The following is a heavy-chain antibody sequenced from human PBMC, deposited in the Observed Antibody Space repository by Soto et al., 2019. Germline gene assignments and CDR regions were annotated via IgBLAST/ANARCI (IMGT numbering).Heavy chain of an antibody. CDR3: ASGDCGDYDY. Sequence: QVQLVQSGAEVKKPGASVKVSCQTSGYTFTNFGVSWVRQAPGQGLEWVGWISTYNDDTKYAQKVQDRVTMTTDTSTSTAYMELRSLRSDDTAVYYCASGDCGDYDYWGQGTLVTVSS. J-gene: IGHJ4*02. V-gene: IGHV1-18*01. CDR1: GYTFTNFG. CDR2: ISTYNDDT. D-gene: IGHD4-17*01.